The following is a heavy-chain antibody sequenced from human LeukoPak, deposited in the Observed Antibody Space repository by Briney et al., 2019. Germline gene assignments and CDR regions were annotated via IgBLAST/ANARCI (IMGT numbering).Heavy chain of an antibody. J-gene: IGHJ4*02. CDR2: ITKDSDRV. Sequence: GGSLRLSCEASGFFFGGHAMNWLRQAPGKGPEWIAFITKDSDRVYYAESVEGRFTVSRDNAKNSLYLQMNSLRAEDTAVYYCATFSTGFDYWGQGTLVTVSS. CDR3: ATFSTGFDY. V-gene: IGHV3-48*01. D-gene: IGHD2-2*01. CDR1: GFFFGGHA.